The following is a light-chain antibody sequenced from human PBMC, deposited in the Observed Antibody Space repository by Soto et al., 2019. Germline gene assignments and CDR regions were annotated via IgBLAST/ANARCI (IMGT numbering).Light chain of an antibody. J-gene: IGKJ1*01. CDR1: QSVGSN. V-gene: IGKV3-11*01. Sequence: EILLTQSPATLPVSPGERATLSCRASQSVGSNLAWFQQKPGQAPRLLIYGSSNRATGIPARFSGSGSGTDFTLIISSLEPEDFAVYYCQQRSNWPPMWTFGQGTKVDIK. CDR2: GSS. CDR3: QQRSNWPPMWT.